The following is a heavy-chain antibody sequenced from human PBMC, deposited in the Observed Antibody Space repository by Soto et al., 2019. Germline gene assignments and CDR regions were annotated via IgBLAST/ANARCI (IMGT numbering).Heavy chain of an antibody. J-gene: IGHJ4*02. D-gene: IGHD3-16*02. CDR1: GGTFSSYA. Sequence: QVQLVQSGAEVKKPGSSVKVSCKASGGTFSSYAISWVRQAPGQGREWMGGIIPIFGTANYAQKFQGRVTITADESTSTAYMELSSLRSEDTAVYYCARDQYDYVWGSYRAQLDYWGQGTLVTVSS. V-gene: IGHV1-69*01. CDR2: IIPIFGTA. CDR3: ARDQYDYVWGSYRAQLDY.